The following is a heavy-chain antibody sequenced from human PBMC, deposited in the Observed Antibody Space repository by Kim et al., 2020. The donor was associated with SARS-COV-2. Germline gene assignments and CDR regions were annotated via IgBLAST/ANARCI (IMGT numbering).Heavy chain of an antibody. Sequence: SVRGRFTIYRDNAKISLYLQINSLRAEDTAVYYCARDRSYYGSGGYYHDYWGQGTLVTVSS. D-gene: IGHD3-10*01. J-gene: IGHJ4*02. CDR3: ARDRSYYGSGGYYHDY. V-gene: IGHV3-11*04.